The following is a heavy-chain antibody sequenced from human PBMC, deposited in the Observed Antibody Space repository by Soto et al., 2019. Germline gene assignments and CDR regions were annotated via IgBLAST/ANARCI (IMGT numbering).Heavy chain of an antibody. D-gene: IGHD5-18*01. Sequence: PSETRSLTCTVSGGSISSSYWGWIRQPPGKGLEWIAYISYSGSTNYNPSLKSRVTISLDTSKSQFSLQLQSVAAADTAVYYCAKVIAMTSFDLWGQGTVVTVSS. V-gene: IGHV4-59*01. J-gene: IGHJ4*02. CDR2: ISYSGST. CDR3: AKVIAMTSFDL. CDR1: GGSISSSY.